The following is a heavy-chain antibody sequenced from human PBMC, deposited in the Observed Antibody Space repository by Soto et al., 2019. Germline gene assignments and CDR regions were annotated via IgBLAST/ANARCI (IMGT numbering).Heavy chain of an antibody. J-gene: IGHJ6*02. Sequence: GESLKISCKGSGYSFTSYWIGWVRQMPGKGLEWMGIIYPGDSDTRYSPSFQGQVTISADKSISTAYLQWSSLKASDTAMYYCARASSGYRNYYYGMDVWGQGTTVTVPS. CDR2: IYPGDSDT. V-gene: IGHV5-51*01. D-gene: IGHD3-22*01. CDR1: GYSFTSYW. CDR3: ARASSGYRNYYYGMDV.